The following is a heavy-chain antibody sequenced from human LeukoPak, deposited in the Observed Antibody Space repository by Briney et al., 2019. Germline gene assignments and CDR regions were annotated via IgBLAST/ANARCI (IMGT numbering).Heavy chain of an antibody. D-gene: IGHD2-15*01. CDR1: GGSISSGGYY. V-gene: IGHV4-31*03. CDR3: ARHVIGYCSGGSCYSGAYFDY. J-gene: IGHJ4*02. CDR2: IYYSGST. Sequence: SETLSLTCTVSGGSISSGGYYWSWIRQHPGKGLEWIGYIYYSGSTYYNPSLKSRVTISVDTSKNQFSLKLSSVTAADTAVYYCARHVIGYCSGGSCYSGAYFDYWGQGTLVTVSS.